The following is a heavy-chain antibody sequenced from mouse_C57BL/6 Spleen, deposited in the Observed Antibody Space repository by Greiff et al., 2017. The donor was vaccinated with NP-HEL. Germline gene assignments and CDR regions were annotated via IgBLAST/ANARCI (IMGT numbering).Heavy chain of an antibody. CDR1: GYTFTDYN. V-gene: IGHV1-18*01. Sequence: EVKLQESGPELVKPGASVKIPCKASGYTFTDYNMDWVKQSHGKSLEWIGDINPNNGGTIYNQKFKGKATLTVDKSSSTAYMELRSLTSEDTAVYYCARLGTTVGDYAMDYWGQGTSVTVSS. CDR3: ARLGTTVGDYAMDY. D-gene: IGHD1-1*01. J-gene: IGHJ4*01. CDR2: INPNNGGT.